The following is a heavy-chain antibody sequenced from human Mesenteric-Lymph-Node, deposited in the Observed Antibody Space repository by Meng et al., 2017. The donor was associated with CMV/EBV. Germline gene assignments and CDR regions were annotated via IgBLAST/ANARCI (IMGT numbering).Heavy chain of an antibody. CDR1: GFTFSSYW. D-gene: IGHD2-2*01. J-gene: IGHJ6*02. CDR2: INGDGSTT. Sequence: GGSLRLSCAASGFTFSSYWMHWVRQAPGKGLVWVSRINGDGSTTTYADSVKGRFTVSRDNAKNTLYLQINSLRAEDTAVYYCVTDKYCSSTRGCLDVWGQGTTVTVSS. V-gene: IGHV3-74*01. CDR3: VTDKYCSSTRGCLDV.